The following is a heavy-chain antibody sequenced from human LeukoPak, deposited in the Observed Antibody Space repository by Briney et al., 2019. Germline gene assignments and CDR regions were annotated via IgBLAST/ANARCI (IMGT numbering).Heavy chain of an antibody. CDR1: GFRVVSNY. CDR2: IYTGGTT. CDR3: AREGRFQSFDY. Sequence: GGSLRLSWAASGFRVVSNYMSWFRQAPGRGLEWVSVIYTGGTTHYAESVMGRFTISRDDSPNTVHLHMSGLRAEDTAVYYCAREGRFQSFDYWGQGTVVAVSS. V-gene: IGHV3-53*01. J-gene: IGHJ4*02.